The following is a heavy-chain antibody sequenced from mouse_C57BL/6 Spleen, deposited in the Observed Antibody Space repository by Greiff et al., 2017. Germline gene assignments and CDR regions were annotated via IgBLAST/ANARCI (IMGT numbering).Heavy chain of an antibody. CDR3: AREGYYGSRGVDY. CDR2: IFPGSGST. V-gene: IGHV1-75*01. J-gene: IGHJ2*01. CDR1: GYTFTDYY. Sequence: QVQLQQSGPELVKPGASVQISCKASGYTFTDYYINWVKQRPGQGLEWIGWIFPGSGSTYYNEKFKGKATLTVDKSSSTAYMLLSSLTSEDSAVYFCAREGYYGSRGVDYWGQGTTLTVSS. D-gene: IGHD1-1*01.